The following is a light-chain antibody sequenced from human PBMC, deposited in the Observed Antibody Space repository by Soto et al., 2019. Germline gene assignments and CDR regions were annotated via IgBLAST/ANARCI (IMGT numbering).Light chain of an antibody. CDR3: CSYTDSRSHI. CDR2: EVS. V-gene: IGLV2-14*01. CDR1: SSHDGGYNY. J-gene: IGLJ1*01. Sequence: QSVLTQPASVSGSPGQSITIPHTARSSHDGGYNYVSWYQHNPGKAPKLIIFEVSYRPSGISNRFSASKSGDTASLTISGLQADDEADYYCCSYTDSRSHIFGSGTKVTVL.